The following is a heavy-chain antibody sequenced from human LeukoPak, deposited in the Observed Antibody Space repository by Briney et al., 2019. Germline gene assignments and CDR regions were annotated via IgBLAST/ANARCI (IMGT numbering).Heavy chain of an antibody. CDR1: GFTFSNYW. V-gene: IGHV3-7*01. D-gene: IGHD5-12*01. CDR3: VRDGGVSGYDLLDY. Sequence: GGSLRLSCAASGFTFSNYWMTWVRQAPGKGLEWVAHINQDGSEEHYMDSVKARFTISRDNAKNSLSLQMNRLRAEDTAVYYCVRDGGVSGYDLLDYWGQGTLVTVSS. J-gene: IGHJ4*02. CDR2: INQDGSEE.